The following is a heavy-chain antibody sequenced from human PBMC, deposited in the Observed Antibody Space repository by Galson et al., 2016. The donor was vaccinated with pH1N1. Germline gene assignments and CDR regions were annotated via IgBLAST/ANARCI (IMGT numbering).Heavy chain of an antibody. Sequence: SLRLSCAPSGFTFSTFAMGWVRQAPGKGLQWLSAISGGGATTYYIDSVKGRFTISRDNSKNTLYLEMNSLKAEDTGLYYCVKYYSSGYYYGRLVNWGHGTLVTVSS. D-gene: IGHD3-22*01. V-gene: IGHV3-23*01. J-gene: IGHJ4*01. CDR3: VKYYSSGYYYGRLVN. CDR2: ISGGGATT. CDR1: GFTFSTFA.